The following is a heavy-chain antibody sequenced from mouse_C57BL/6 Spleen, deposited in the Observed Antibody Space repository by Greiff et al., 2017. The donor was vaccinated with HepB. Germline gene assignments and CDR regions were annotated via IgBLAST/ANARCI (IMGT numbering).Heavy chain of an antibody. J-gene: IGHJ4*01. CDR1: GYTFTSYW. D-gene: IGHD2-14*01. CDR2: IDPSDSYT. Sequence: VQLQQPGAELVKPGASVKLSCKASGYTFTSYWMQWVKQRPGQGLEGIGEIDPSDSYTNYNQKFKGKATLTVDTSSSTAYMQLSSLTSEDSAVYYCARKGLKVMDYWGQGTSVTVSS. CDR3: ARKGLKVMDY. V-gene: IGHV1-50*01.